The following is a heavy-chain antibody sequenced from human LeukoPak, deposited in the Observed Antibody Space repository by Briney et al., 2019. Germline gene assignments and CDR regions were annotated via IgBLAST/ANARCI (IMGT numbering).Heavy chain of an antibody. J-gene: IGHJ4*02. V-gene: IGHV3-23*01. CDR1: GFTFSNSW. D-gene: IGHD6-13*01. CDR3: AKDFEYSGYSSSNFDY. CDR2: ISGSGGST. Sequence: GGCLRLSCAASGFTFSNSWMAWVRQAPGKGLEWVSSISGSGGSTYYADSVKGRFTISRDNSKNTLFLQMNSLRAEDTAIYYCAKDFEYSGYSSSNFDYWGQGTLVTVSS.